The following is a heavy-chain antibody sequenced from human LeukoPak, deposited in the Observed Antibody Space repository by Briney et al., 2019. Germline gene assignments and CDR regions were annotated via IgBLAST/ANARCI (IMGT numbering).Heavy chain of an antibody. CDR1: GFTFSSYG. D-gene: IGHD6-19*01. Sequence: PGRSLRLSCAASGFTFSSYGMHWVRQAPGKGLEWVAVISYDGSNKYYADSVKGRFTISRDNSKNTLYLQMNSLRAEDTAVYYCAKVGIAVAKSAFDIWGQGTMVTVSS. CDR3: AKVGIAVAKSAFDI. J-gene: IGHJ3*02. CDR2: ISYDGSNK. V-gene: IGHV3-30*18.